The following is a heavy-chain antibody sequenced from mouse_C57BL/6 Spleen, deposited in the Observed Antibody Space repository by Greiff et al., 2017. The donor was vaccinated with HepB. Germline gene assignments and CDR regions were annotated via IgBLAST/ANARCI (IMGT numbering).Heavy chain of an antibody. Sequence: QVQLQQSGAELVKPGASVKISCKASGYAFSSYWMNWVKQRPGKGLEWIGQIYPGDGDTNYNGKFKGKATLTADKSSSTAYMQLSSLTSEDSAVYFCASPLYYDYDEADAMDYWGQGTSVTVSS. CDR2: IYPGDGDT. D-gene: IGHD2-4*01. CDR1: GYAFSSYW. CDR3: ASPLYYDYDEADAMDY. V-gene: IGHV1-80*01. J-gene: IGHJ4*01.